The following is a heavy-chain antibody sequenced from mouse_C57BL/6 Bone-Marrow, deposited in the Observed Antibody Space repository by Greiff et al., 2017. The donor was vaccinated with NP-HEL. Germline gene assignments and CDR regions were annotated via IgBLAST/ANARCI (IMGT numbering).Heavy chain of an antibody. D-gene: IGHD1-1*01. CDR1: GYTFTRYW. Sequence: VKLQQPGAELVTPGASVKLSCKASGYTFTRYWMHWVKQRPGRGLEWIGRLDPNSGGTTYHEKSKSTATLTVDKPSSTAYMQLSSLTSEDSAVYYCAREEASLGGSSPAWFAYWGQGTLVTVSA. CDR2: LDPNSGGT. CDR3: AREEASLGGSSPAWFAY. V-gene: IGHV1-72*01. J-gene: IGHJ3*01.